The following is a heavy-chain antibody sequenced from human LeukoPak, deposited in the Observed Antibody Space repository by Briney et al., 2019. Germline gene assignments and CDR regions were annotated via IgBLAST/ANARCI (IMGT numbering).Heavy chain of an antibody. V-gene: IGHV4-38-2*02. CDR1: GYSISSGYY. J-gene: IGHJ5*01. D-gene: IGHD4-11*01. Sequence: PSETLSLTCTVSGYSISSGYYWGWIRQPPGKGLEWIGSIYYSGSTYYNPSLKSRVTISVDTSKNQFSLKLSSVTAADTAVYYCARGTTTVTTRNWFDSWGQGTLVTVSS. CDR3: ARGTTTVTTRNWFDS. CDR2: IYYSGST.